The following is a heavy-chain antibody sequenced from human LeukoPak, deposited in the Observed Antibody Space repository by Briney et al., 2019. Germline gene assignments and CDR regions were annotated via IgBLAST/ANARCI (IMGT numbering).Heavy chain of an antibody. Sequence: ASVKVSCKXSGYTFTSYDINWVRQATGQGLEWMGWMNPNSGNTGYAQKFQGRVTMTRNTSISTAYMELSSLRSEDTAVYYCARVRPASLEDGYNFDYWGQGTLVTVSS. CDR3: ARVRPASLEDGYNFDY. CDR2: MNPNSGNT. J-gene: IGHJ4*02. D-gene: IGHD5-24*01. V-gene: IGHV1-8*01. CDR1: GYTFTSYD.